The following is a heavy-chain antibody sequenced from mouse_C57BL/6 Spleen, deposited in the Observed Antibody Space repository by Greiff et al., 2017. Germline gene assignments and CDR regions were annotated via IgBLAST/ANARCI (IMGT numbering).Heavy chain of an antibody. CDR2: IDPENGDT. Sequence: EVKLVESGAELVRPGASVKLSCTASGFNIKDDYMHWVKQRPEQGLEWIGWIDPENGDTEYASKFQGKATITADTSSNTAYLQLSSLTSEDTAVYYCTLPVDYYGSSPYYLDYWGQGTTLTVSS. V-gene: IGHV14-4*01. CDR1: GFNIKDDY. CDR3: TLPVDYYGSSPYYLDY. J-gene: IGHJ2*01. D-gene: IGHD1-1*01.